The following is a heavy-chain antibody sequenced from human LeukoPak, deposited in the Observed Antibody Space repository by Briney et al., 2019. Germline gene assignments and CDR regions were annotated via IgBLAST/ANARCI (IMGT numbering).Heavy chain of an antibody. D-gene: IGHD2-21*01. CDR2: INPSGGST. J-gene: IGHJ4*02. CDR1: GYTFTSYY. V-gene: IGHV1-46*03. CDR3: ARDGCGGDCYQGDYFDY. Sequence: ASVKVSCKASGYTFTSYYMHWVRQAPGQGLEWMGIINPSGGSTSYAQKFQGRVTMTRDTSTRTVYMELSSLRSEDTAVYYCARDGCGGDCYQGDYFDYWGQGTLVTVSS.